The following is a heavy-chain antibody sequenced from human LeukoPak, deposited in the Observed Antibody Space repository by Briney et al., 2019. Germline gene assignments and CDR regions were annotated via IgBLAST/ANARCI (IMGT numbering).Heavy chain of an antibody. V-gene: IGHV1-2*02. CDR2: NNPNSGGT. D-gene: IGHD6-6*01. Sequence: ASVKVSCKASGYTFTGYYMHWVRQAPGQGLEWMGWNNPNSGGTNYAQKFQGRVTMTRDTSISTAYMELSRLRSDDTAVYYCARDLGIAARYFDYWGQGTLVTVSS. J-gene: IGHJ4*02. CDR1: GYTFTGYY. CDR3: ARDLGIAARYFDY.